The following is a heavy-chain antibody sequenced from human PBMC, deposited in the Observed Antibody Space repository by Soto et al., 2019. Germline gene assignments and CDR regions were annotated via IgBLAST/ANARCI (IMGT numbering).Heavy chain of an antibody. CDR2: FDPEDGET. CDR1: GYTLTELS. Sequence: ASVKVSCKVSGYTLTELSMHWVRQAPGKGLEWMGGFDPEDGETIYAQKFQGRVTMTEDTSTDTAYMELSSLRSEDTAVYYCATGTLTGEPIVPYYFDYWGQGTLVTVSS. D-gene: IGHD7-27*01. J-gene: IGHJ4*02. CDR3: ATGTLTGEPIVPYYFDY. V-gene: IGHV1-24*01.